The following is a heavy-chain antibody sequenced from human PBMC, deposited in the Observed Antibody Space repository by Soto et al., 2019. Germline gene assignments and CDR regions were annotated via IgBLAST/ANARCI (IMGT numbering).Heavy chain of an antibody. CDR2: INPNSGGT. V-gene: IGHV1-2*02. D-gene: IGHD3-3*01. J-gene: IGHJ6*02. CDR1: GYTFTGYY. Sequence: ASVKVSCKASGYTFTGYYMHWVRQAPGQGLEWMGWINPNSGGTNYAQKFQGRVTMTRDTSISTAYMELSRLRSDDTAVYYCARDPRFLEWLPYYYYYGMDVWGQGTTVTVSS. CDR3: ARDPRFLEWLPYYYYYGMDV.